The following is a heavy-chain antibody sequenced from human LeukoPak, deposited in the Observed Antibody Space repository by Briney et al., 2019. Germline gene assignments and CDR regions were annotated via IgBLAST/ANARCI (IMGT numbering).Heavy chain of an antibody. CDR3: ARQSTIAAARIDP. CDR2: IYYSGSA. Sequence: SETLSLTCTVTGGSISDSNYYWGWIRQPPGRGLEWIGNIYYSGSAYYSPSLKSRVTVSVDTSKNQFSLKLNSVTAADTAVYYCARQSTIAAARIDPWGQGTLVTVSS. D-gene: IGHD6-25*01. J-gene: IGHJ5*02. V-gene: IGHV4-39*01. CDR1: GGSISDSNYY.